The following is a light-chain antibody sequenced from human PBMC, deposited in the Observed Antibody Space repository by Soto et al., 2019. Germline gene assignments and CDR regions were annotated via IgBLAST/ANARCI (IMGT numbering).Light chain of an antibody. CDR3: QQRYSTSLT. V-gene: IGKV1-39*01. J-gene: IGKJ1*01. CDR1: QSISSY. CDR2: DAS. Sequence: DIQITQSPSSLPASVGDRVTITYRASQSISSYLNWNQQKPGKAPKLLMYDASSLQSRVPSRFTGSGSGTDFTLTISSLQPEEFATSHCQQRYSTSLTFGQGNKVEIK.